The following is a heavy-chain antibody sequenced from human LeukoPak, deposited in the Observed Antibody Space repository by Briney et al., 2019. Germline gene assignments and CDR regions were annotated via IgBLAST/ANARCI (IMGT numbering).Heavy chain of an antibody. Sequence: PSETLALTCAVCGRSISRYYWSWIRQPPGKALVGSGYLYYSGSTNYNPSLTSRVTISVDTFKNQSSMKLSSVTAADTAVYYCAREADGDDASWFDPWGQGTLVTVSS. V-gene: IGHV4-59*01. CDR1: GRSISRYY. CDR3: AREADGDDASWFDP. J-gene: IGHJ5*02. D-gene: IGHD4-17*01. CDR2: LYYSGST.